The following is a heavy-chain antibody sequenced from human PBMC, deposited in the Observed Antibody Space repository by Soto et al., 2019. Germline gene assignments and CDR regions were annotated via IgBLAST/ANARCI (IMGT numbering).Heavy chain of an antibody. CDR1: GFSFSSYA. CDR2: ISGSGGST. J-gene: IGHJ4*02. D-gene: IGHD1-26*01. V-gene: IGHV3-23*01. Sequence: SCAASGFSFSSYAMSWVRQAPGKGLERVSAISGSGGSTYYADSVKGRFTISRDNSKNTLYLQMNSLRAEDTAVYYCAKVNSGSYLDYWGQGPLVTVSS. CDR3: AKVNSGSYLDY.